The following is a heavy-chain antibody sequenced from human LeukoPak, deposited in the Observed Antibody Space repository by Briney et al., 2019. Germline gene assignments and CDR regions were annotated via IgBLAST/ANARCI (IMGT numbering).Heavy chain of an antibody. Sequence: GGSLRLSCAASGFTFSSYWMHWVRQAPGKGLEWGSAISGSGGSTYYADSVKGRFTISRDNSKNTAYLQMNSLKTEDTAVYYCTSRGGATQNAFDIWGQGTMVTVSS. CDR2: ISGSGGST. D-gene: IGHD1-26*01. V-gene: IGHV3-23*01. CDR1: GFTFSSYW. J-gene: IGHJ3*02. CDR3: TSRGGATQNAFDI.